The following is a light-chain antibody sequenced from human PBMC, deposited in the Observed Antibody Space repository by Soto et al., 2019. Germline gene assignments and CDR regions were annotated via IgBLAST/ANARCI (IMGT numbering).Light chain of an antibody. V-gene: IGLV2-14*01. CDR2: EVS. J-gene: IGLJ2*01. CDR3: ASHTSSSTSVI. Sequence: QSALTQPASVSGSPGQSITISCTGTSSDVGGYKYVSWYQQHPDKAPKLIIFEVSNRPSGISSRFSGSKSGNTASLTISGLQAEDEADYYCASHTSSSTSVIFGRGTQLTVL. CDR1: SSDVGGYKY.